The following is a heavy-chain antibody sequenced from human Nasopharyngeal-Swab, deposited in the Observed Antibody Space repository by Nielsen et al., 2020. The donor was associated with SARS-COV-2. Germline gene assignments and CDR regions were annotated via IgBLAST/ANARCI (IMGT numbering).Heavy chain of an antibody. J-gene: IGHJ1*01. CDR2: INSDGSST. Sequence: GGSLGLSCAASGFTFSSYWMHWVRQAPGKGLVWVSRINSDGSSTSYADSVKGRFTISRDNAKNTLYLQMNSLRAEDTAVYYCARGYSGSYYEYFQHWGQGTLVTVSS. CDR3: ARGYSGSYYEYFQH. CDR1: GFTFSSYW. D-gene: IGHD1-26*01. V-gene: IGHV3-74*01.